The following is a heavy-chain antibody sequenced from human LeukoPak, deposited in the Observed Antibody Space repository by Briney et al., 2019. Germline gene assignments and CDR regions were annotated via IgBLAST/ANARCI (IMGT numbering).Heavy chain of an antibody. Sequence: QSGGSLRLSCVVSGFTFSSCSMNWVRQAPGKGLEWVSYISSSSTTRYYADSVKGRFTISRDNAKNSLYLQMNSLRDEDSAVYYCARDPHIAAAGTIFDYWGQGTLVTVSS. CDR1: GFTFSSCS. CDR2: ISSSSTTR. J-gene: IGHJ4*02. V-gene: IGHV3-48*02. D-gene: IGHD6-13*01. CDR3: ARDPHIAAAGTIFDY.